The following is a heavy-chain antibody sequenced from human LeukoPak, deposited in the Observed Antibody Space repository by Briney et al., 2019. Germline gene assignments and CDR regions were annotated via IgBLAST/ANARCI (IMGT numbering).Heavy chain of an antibody. V-gene: IGHV1-2*02. D-gene: IGHD3-10*01. CDR2: INPNSGDT. J-gene: IGHJ4*02. CDR3: ARENSFGSGSYIFDS. CDR1: GYSFTSFY. Sequence: GASVKVSCKTSGYSFTSFYIHWVRQAPGQGPQWMGWINPNSGDTHYARNFQDRVALTRDTSLSTAYMELTSLRSDDTAMYYCARENSFGSGSYIFDSWGQGTLVTVSS.